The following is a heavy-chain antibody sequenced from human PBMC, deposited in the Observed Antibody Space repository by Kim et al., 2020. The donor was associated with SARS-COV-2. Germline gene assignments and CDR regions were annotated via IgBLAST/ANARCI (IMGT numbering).Heavy chain of an antibody. J-gene: IGHJ5*02. D-gene: IGHD2-15*01. CDR1: GGTFSSYA. Sequence: SVKVSCKASGGTFSSYAISWVRQAPGQGLEWMGGIIPIFGTANYAQKFQGRVTITADESTSTAYMELSSLRSEDTAVYYCARALGGVVAATLYNWFDPWGQGTLVTVSS. CDR2: IIPIFGTA. CDR3: ARALGGVVAATLYNWFDP. V-gene: IGHV1-69*13.